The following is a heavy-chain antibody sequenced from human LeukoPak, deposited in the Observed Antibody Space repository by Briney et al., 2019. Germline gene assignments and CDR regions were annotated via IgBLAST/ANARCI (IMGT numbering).Heavy chain of an antibody. CDR1: GFTFSDYY. CDR2: ISSSGNIK. J-gene: IGHJ3*02. D-gene: IGHD3-16*01. V-gene: IGHV3-11*04. CDR3: ARGAPFWGLDAFDI. Sequence: GGSLRLSCAASGFTFSDYYMSWIRQAPGKGLEWLSYISSSGNIKYYTDSVKGRFTISRDNAKNSLYLQMNSLRVEDTAVYYCARGAPFWGLDAFDIWGQGTMVTVSS.